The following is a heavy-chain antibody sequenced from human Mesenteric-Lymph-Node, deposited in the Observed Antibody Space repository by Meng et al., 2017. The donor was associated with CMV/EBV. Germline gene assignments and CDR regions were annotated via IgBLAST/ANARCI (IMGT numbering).Heavy chain of an antibody. J-gene: IGHJ4*02. CDR1: GFTFSSYG. Sequence: GSLRLSCAASGFTFSSYGMHWVRQAPGKGLEWVAVIWYDGSNKYYADSVKGRFTISRDNSKNTLYLQMNSLRAEDTAVYYCAKDTVGAMGYDYWGQGTLVTVSS. D-gene: IGHD1-26*01. CDR3: AKDTVGAMGYDY. V-gene: IGHV3-30*02. CDR2: IWYDGSNK.